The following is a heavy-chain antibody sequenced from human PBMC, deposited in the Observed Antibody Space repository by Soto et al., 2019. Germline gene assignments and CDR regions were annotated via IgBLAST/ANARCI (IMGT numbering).Heavy chain of an antibody. D-gene: IGHD2-2*01. CDR1: GGSISSSSYY. CDR2: IYYSGST. CDR3: ATYCSSTSCYTGGGY. Sequence: SETLSLTCTVSGGSISSSSYYWGWIRQPPGKGLEWIGSIYYSGSTYYNPSLKSRVTISVDTSKNQFSLKLSSVTAADTAVYYCATYCSSTSCYTGGGYWGQGTLVTVSS. J-gene: IGHJ4*02. V-gene: IGHV4-39*01.